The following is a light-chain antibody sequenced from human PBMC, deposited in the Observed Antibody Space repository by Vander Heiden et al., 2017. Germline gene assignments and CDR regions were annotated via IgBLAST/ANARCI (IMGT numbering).Light chain of an antibody. CDR2: KIS. Sequence: VVMTQTPLSLTVTLGQPASISCRSSESLVYIDGNTYLNWFHQRPGQSPRRLIYKISNRDSGVPGRFSGSGSGTDFTLKISRVEAEDVGVYYCRQATHWPLTFGGGTKVEIK. J-gene: IGKJ4*01. CDR3: RQATHWPLT. V-gene: IGKV2-30*01. CDR1: ESLVYIDGNTY.